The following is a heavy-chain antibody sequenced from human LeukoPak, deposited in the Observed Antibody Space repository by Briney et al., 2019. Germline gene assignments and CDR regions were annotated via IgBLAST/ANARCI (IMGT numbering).Heavy chain of an antibody. CDR2: IIDTGST. V-gene: IGHV4-34*12. J-gene: IGHJ4*02. Sequence: GSLRLSCAASGFTFSDYSLTWIRQPPGKGLEWIGEIIDTGSTKYNSSLKSRVTISVDTSKNEFSLNLTSVTAADTAIYYCARGLASGYPPIPFDYWGQGTLVTVSS. D-gene: IGHD3-3*01. CDR3: ARGLASGYPPIPFDY. CDR1: GFTFSDYS.